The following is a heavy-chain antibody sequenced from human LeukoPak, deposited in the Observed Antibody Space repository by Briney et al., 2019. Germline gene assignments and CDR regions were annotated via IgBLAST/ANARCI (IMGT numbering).Heavy chain of an antibody. J-gene: IGHJ4*02. CDR3: ARCPYNYYDYSGHHLPDY. D-gene: IGHD3-22*01. CDR1: GGTFSSYS. V-gene: IGHV1-69*05. CDR2: IIPIYKTT. Sequence: AASVKVSCKASGGTFSSYSISWVRRAPGQGLEWMSRIIPIYKTTNYAPKFQGRVTFSTDESTTTAYMELSSLRSEDTAVYYCARCPYNYYDYSGHHLPDYWGQGTLVTVSS.